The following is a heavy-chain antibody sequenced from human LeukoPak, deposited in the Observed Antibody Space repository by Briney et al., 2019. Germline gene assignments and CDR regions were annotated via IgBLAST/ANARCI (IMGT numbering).Heavy chain of an antibody. D-gene: IGHD3-3*01. Sequence: SETLSLTCSVSGGSIGGSSYYWGWIRQPPGKGLEWIGSIYYSGSTYYNPSLKSRVTISVDTSKNQFSLKLSSVTAADTAVYYCARRHEDFWSGYPSWFDPWGQGTLVTVSS. CDR2: IYYSGST. J-gene: IGHJ5*02. CDR1: GGSIGGSSYY. V-gene: IGHV4-39*01. CDR3: ARRHEDFWSGYPSWFDP.